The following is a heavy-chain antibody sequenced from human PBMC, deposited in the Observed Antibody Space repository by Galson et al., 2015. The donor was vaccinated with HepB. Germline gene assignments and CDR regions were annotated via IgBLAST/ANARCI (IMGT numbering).Heavy chain of an antibody. V-gene: IGHV1-2*04. Sequence: SVKVSCKASGYTFTGYYMHWVRQAPGQGLEWMGWINPNSGGTNYAQKFQGWVTMTRDTSISTAYMELSRLRSDDTAVYYCAREDSGGFGELFHWGQGTLVTVSS. J-gene: IGHJ4*02. D-gene: IGHD3-10*01. CDR2: INPNSGGT. CDR1: GYTFTGYY. CDR3: AREDSGGFGELFH.